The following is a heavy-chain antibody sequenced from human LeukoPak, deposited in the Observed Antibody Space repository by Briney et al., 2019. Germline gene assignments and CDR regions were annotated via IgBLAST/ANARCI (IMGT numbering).Heavy chain of an antibody. D-gene: IGHD6-19*01. J-gene: IGHJ5*02. CDR1: GGSISSGDFY. V-gene: IGHV4-30-4*01. CDR2: INYRGNT. Sequence: SETLSLTCTVSGGSISSGDFYWSWIRQPPGKGLEWIGYINYRGNTSYNPSLRSRLTISVDTSKNQFSLKLNSLTVADTAVYYCARGPSYRNGWGWFDPWGQGTPVSVSS. CDR3: ARGPSYRNGWGWFDP.